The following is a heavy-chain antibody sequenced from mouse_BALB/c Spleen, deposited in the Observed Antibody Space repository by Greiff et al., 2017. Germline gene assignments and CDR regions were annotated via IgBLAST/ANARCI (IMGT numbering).Heavy chain of an antibody. CDR3: ARVTYYYGSSHYFDY. V-gene: IGHV3-6*02. Sequence: ESGPGLVKPSQSLSLTCSVTGYSITSGYYWNWIRQFPGNKLEWMGYISYDGSNNYNPSLKNRISITRDTSKNQFFLKLNSVTTEDTATYYCARVTYYYGSSHYFDYWGQGTTLTVSS. CDR1: GYSITSGYY. CDR2: ISYDGSN. J-gene: IGHJ2*01. D-gene: IGHD1-1*01.